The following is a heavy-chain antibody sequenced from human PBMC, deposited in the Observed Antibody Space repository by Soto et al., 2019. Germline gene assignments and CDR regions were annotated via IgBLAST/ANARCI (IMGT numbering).Heavy chain of an antibody. CDR3: AREMEKGPHFDY. J-gene: IGHJ4*02. CDR1: GFTFSSYG. V-gene: IGHV3-33*01. Sequence: PGGSLRLSCAASGFTFSSYGMHWVRQAPGKGLEWVAVIWYDGSNKYYADSVKGRFTISRDNSKNTLYLQMNSLRAEDTAVYYCAREMEKGPHFDYWGQGTLVTVSS. D-gene: IGHD2-8*01. CDR2: IWYDGSNK.